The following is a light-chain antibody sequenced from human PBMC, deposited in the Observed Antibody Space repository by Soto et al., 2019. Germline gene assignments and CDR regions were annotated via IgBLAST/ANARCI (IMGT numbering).Light chain of an antibody. CDR3: QQRSNWPALT. CDR2: DAS. Sequence: EIVLTQSPATLSLSPGERATLSCRSSQSVSSYLAWYQQKPGQAPRLLIYDASNRATGIPARFSGSGSGTDFTLAISGLEPEDFAVYDGQQRSNWPALTFGVGTKVEIK. V-gene: IGKV3-11*01. CDR1: QSVSSY. J-gene: IGKJ4*01.